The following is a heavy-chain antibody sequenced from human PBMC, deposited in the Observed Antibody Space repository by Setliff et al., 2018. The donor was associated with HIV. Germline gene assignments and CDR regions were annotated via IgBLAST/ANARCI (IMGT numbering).Heavy chain of an antibody. J-gene: IGHJ5*02. V-gene: IGHV4-59*12. CDR2: ISYIGTT. D-gene: IGHD3-10*01. CDR1: GGSISSYY. Sequence: SETLSLTCTVSGGSISSYYWSWIRQPPGKGLECIGHISYIGTTNYNPSLNSRVTISVDTSKNQFSLKLSSVTAADTAVYYCVRGDGDTMVRGVIIPNWFDPWGQGTLVTVSS. CDR3: VRGDGDTMVRGVIIPNWFDP.